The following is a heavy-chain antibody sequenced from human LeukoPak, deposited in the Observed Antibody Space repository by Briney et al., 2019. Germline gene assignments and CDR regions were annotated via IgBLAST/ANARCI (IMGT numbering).Heavy chain of an antibody. Sequence: GESLKISCKTSGYSFSSYWIGRVRQLPGEGLEWIGIIDPGDSETRYSPSFEGQVAISADKSISTAYLQWSSLKASDTAMYYCARQTSMGRSGDYWGQGTLVTVSA. CDR2: IDPGDSET. D-gene: IGHD3-10*01. CDR1: GYSFSSYW. CDR3: ARQTSMGRSGDY. J-gene: IGHJ4*02. V-gene: IGHV5-51*01.